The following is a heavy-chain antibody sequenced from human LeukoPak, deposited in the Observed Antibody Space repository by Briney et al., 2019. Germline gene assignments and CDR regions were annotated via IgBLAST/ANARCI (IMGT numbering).Heavy chain of an antibody. J-gene: IGHJ5*02. V-gene: IGHV4-4*09. CDR1: GGSISSYY. CDR2: IYTSGST. D-gene: IGHD6-13*01. Sequence: SETLSLTCAVYGGSISSYYWSWIRHPPGKGLEWIGYIYTSGSTNYNPSLKSRVTISVDTSKNQFTLKLSSVTAADTAVYYCARAGYSSSWYPNWFDPWGQGTLVTVSS. CDR3: ARAGYSSSWYPNWFDP.